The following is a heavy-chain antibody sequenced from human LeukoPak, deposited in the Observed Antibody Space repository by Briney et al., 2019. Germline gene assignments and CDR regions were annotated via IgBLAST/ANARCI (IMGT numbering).Heavy chain of an antibody. J-gene: IGHJ4*02. Sequence: GGSLRLSCAACGFTFSTYSMNWVRQAPGKGLEWVSYISSGSSTIYYADSVKGRFTISRDSAKNSLYLQMNSLRDEDTAVYYCARDVPRVGARGALDYWGQGTLVTVSS. CDR3: ARDVPRVGARGALDY. CDR2: ISSGSSTI. D-gene: IGHD1-26*01. CDR1: GFTFSTYS. V-gene: IGHV3-48*02.